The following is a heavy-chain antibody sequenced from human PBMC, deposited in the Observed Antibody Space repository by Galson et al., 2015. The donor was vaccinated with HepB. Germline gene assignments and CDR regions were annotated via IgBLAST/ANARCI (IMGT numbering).Heavy chain of an antibody. CDR2: IHYSGST. V-gene: IGHV4-59*01. D-gene: IGHD1/OR15-1a*01. CDR1: GDSMNNYY. Sequence: SETLSLTCTVFGDSMNNYYWSWIRQPPGKGLEWIGYIHYSGSTNSNPSLKSRVTISVDTSKNQFSLKLNSVTAADTAVYYCARANNIYPYYYGMDVWGQGTTVTVSS. CDR3: ARANNIYPYYYGMDV. J-gene: IGHJ6*02.